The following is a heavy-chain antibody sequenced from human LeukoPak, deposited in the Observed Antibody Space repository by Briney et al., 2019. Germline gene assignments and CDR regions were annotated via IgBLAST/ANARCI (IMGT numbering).Heavy chain of an antibody. V-gene: IGHV4-59*12. Sequence: SETLSLTCTVSGGSITGYYWSWIRQPPGKGLEWIGYVFNSGSTNYNPYLKSRVIISVDTSKNQFSLKLSSVTAADTAVYYCASGSSSSWYQYFDYWGQGTLVTVSS. CDR2: VFNSGST. CDR1: GGSITGYY. D-gene: IGHD6-13*01. CDR3: ASGSSSSWYQYFDY. J-gene: IGHJ4*02.